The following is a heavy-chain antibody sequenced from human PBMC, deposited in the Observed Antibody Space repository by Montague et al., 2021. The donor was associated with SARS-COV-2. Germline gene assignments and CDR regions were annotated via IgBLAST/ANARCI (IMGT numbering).Heavy chain of an antibody. J-gene: IGHJ3*02. D-gene: IGHD3-22*01. CDR2: IDWDDDK. CDR3: ARMVRDSSGYDVFDI. CDR1: GFSLTTSGML. V-gene: IGHV2-70*13. Sequence: PALVKPTQTLTLTCTLSGFSLTTSGMLVSWIRQPPGKALEWLALIDWDDDKYYSTSLKTRLAISKDTSKDQVVLTMADMDPVDTATYYCARMVRDSSGYDVFDIGGQGTMVTVSS.